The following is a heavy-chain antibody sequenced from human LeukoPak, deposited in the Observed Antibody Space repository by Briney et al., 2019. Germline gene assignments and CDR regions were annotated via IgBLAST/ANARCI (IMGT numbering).Heavy chain of an antibody. CDR1: GGTFSSYA. CDR3: ARDDTARGGFDY. J-gene: IGHJ4*02. V-gene: IGHV1-69*04. CDR2: IIPILGIA. Sequence: ASVKVSCKASGGTFSSYAISWVRQAPGQGLEWTGRIIPILGIANYAQKFQGRVTITADKSTSTAYMELSSLRSEDTAVYYCARDDTARGGFDYWGQGTLVTVSS. D-gene: IGHD5-18*01.